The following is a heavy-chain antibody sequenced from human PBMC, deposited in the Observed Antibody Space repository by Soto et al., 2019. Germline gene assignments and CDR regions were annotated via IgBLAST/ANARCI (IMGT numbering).Heavy chain of an antibody. J-gene: IGHJ4*02. V-gene: IGHV4-28*01. Sequence: SETLSLTCAVSGYSISSSNWWGWIRQPPGKGLEWIGYIYYSGTTYYNPSLKSRVTMSVDTSKNQFSLKLTSVTAVDTAVYYCARRGTQGPIDYWGQGTLVTVSS. D-gene: IGHD3-16*01. CDR1: GYSISSSNW. CDR2: IYYSGTT. CDR3: ARRGTQGPIDY.